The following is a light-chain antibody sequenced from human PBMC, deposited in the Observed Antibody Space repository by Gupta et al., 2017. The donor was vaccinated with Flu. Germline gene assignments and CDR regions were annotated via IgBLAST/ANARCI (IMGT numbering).Light chain of an antibody. J-gene: IGKJ3*01. V-gene: IGKV1-9*01. CDR1: QGISSY. Sequence: DIQLTQSPSFLSASVGDRVTITCRASQGISSYLAWYQQKPGKAPKLLIYTASTLQSGVPSRFSGSGSGTEFTLTISSLQPEDFATYYCQHLNTYPPFTFGPGTTVDI. CDR2: TAS. CDR3: QHLNTYPPFT.